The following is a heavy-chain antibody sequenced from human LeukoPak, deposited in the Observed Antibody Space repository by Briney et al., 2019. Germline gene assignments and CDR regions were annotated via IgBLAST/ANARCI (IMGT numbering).Heavy chain of an antibody. CDR3: ARVPYSSSLSNWFHP. V-gene: IGHV4-61*02. J-gene: IGHJ5*02. Sequence: SQTLSLTCTVSGGSISSGSYYWIWIRQPAGKGLEWIGRIYTSGSTNYNPSLKSRVTISLDTSKNQVSLKLSSVTAADTAGYYCARVPYSSSLSNWFHPWREGTLVTAPS. D-gene: IGHD6-6*01. CDR1: GGSISSGSYY. CDR2: IYTSGST.